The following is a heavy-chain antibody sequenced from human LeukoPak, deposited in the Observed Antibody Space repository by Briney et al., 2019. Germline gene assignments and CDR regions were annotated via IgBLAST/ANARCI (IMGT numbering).Heavy chain of an antibody. V-gene: IGHV1-18*01. CDR2: ISAYNGNT. CDR3: ARVTIFGVVIPRGAFDI. D-gene: IGHD3-3*01. J-gene: IGHJ3*02. CDR1: GYTFTSYG. Sequence: GASVKVSCKASGYTFTSYGISWVRQAPGQGLEWMGWISAYNGNTNYAQKLQGRVTMTTDTSTSTAYMELRSLRSDDTAVYYCARVTIFGVVIPRGAFDIWGQGTMVTVSS.